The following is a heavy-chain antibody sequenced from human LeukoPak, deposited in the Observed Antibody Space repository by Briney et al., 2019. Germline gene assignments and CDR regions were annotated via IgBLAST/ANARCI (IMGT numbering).Heavy chain of an antibody. CDR3: ARASGYYYLFDY. J-gene: IGHJ4*02. Sequence: ASVKVSCKASGYNFNSYYMHWVRQAPGQGLEWMGIINPSGGSTSYAQKFQGRVTMTRDMFTSTVGLELSSLRSEDTAVYYCARASGYYYLFDYWGQGTLVTVSS. CDR1: GYNFNSYY. CDR2: INPSGGST. V-gene: IGHV1-46*02. D-gene: IGHD3-22*01.